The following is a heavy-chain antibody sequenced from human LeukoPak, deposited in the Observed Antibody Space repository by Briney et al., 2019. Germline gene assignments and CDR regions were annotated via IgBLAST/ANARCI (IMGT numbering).Heavy chain of an antibody. V-gene: IGHV3-30-3*01. CDR3: ARGSNWFYYYYTMDV. J-gene: IGHJ6*02. CDR2: ISYDETNK. Sequence: GRSLRLSCAASGFTFSSYAMHWVSQAPGEGLEWVAVISYDETNKYYPDSVKGRFTISRDNSKNTLYLQMNSLRPEDTAVYYCARGSNWFYYYYTMDVWGQGTTVTVSS. D-gene: IGHD6-13*01. CDR1: GFTFSSYA.